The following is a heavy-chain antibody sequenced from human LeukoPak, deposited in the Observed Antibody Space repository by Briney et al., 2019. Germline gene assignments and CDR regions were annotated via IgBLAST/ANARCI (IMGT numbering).Heavy chain of an antibody. CDR2: ISSSGSTI. V-gene: IGHV3-48*03. Sequence: PGGSLRLSCAASGFTFSSYEMNWVRQAPGKGLDWVSYISSSGSTIYYADSVKGRFTISRDNAKNSLYLQMNSLRAEDTAVYYCARAFSYNNGRFFDLWGQGTLVTVSS. CDR3: ARAFSYNNGRFFDL. CDR1: GFTFSSYE. D-gene: IGHD1-14*01. J-gene: IGHJ4*02.